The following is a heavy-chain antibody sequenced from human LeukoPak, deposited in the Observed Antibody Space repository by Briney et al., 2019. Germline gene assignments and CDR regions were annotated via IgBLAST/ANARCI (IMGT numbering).Heavy chain of an antibody. CDR3: ARGYDRGSDYFDY. CDR1: GGSFSGYY. V-gene: IGHV4-34*01. D-gene: IGHD3-22*01. CDR2: INHSGST. Sequence: SETLSLTCAVYGGSFSGYYWSWIRQPPGKGLEWNGEINHSGSTNYNPSLKSRVTISVDTSKNQFSLKLSSVTAADTAVYYCARGYDRGSDYFDYWGQGTLVTVSS. J-gene: IGHJ4*02.